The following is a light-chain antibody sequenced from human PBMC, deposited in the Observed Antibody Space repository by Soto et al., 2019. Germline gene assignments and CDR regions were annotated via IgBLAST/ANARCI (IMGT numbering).Light chain of an antibody. CDR1: QYIRNN. J-gene: IGKJ5*01. CDR2: GAS. V-gene: IGKV3-15*01. CDR3: QQYNHWSSIT. Sequence: EIAMTQSPATLSVSLGERATLSCRASQYIRNNLAWYQQRPGQAPSLLIYGASTRATGVPARFSGSGSGTDFLLSISCLQSEDSAVYYCQQYNHWSSITFGQGTRLEMK.